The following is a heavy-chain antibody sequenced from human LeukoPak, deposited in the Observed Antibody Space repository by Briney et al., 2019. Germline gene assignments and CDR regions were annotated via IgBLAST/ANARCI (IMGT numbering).Heavy chain of an antibody. CDR2: ICANDGNT. Sequence: GGSLRLSCAASGLTFRNYAMSWVRQAPGKGLEWVSVICANDGNTYYADAVKGRFTISRDNSKNTLYLQMNSLRAEDTAVYYCAKDSYDYVWGSYRFDYWGQGTLVTVSS. CDR3: AKDSYDYVWGSYRFDY. D-gene: IGHD3-16*02. V-gene: IGHV3-23*01. J-gene: IGHJ4*02. CDR1: GLTFRNYA.